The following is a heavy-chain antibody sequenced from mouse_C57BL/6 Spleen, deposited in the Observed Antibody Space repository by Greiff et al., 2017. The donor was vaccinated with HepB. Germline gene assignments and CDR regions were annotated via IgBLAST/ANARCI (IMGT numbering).Heavy chain of an antibody. CDR3: ATLLNAY. D-gene: IGHD1-1*01. J-gene: IGHJ3*01. V-gene: IGHV1-76*01. Sequence: VKLVESGAELVRPGASVKLSCKASGYTFTDYYINWVKQRPGQGLEWIARIYPGSGNNYYNEKLKGKATLTAEKSSSTAYLQLSSLTSEVSAVYFSATLLNAYWGQGTLVTVSA. CDR2: IYPGSGNN. CDR1: GYTFTDYY.